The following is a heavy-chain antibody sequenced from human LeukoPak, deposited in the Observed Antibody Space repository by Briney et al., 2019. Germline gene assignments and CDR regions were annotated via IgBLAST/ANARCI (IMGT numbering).Heavy chain of an antibody. D-gene: IGHD5-12*01. CDR2: IDSGGST. CDR1: GVSVSSNY. V-gene: IGHV3-53*04. J-gene: IGHJ4*02. CDR3: AGGGGARGSIFNC. Sequence: GGSLRLSCAASGVSVSSNYMSWVRQAPGKGLEWVSVIDSGGSTYYADSVKGRFTISSHNSKNTLYLQMNSLRAEDTAVYYCAGGGGARGSIFNCWGQGTLVTVSS.